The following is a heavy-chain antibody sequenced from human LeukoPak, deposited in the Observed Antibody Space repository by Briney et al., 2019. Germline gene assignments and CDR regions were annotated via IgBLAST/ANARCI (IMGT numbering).Heavy chain of an antibody. CDR1: GYTFTSYY. D-gene: IGHD3-22*01. CDR3: ARDGGSSGWFDY. Sequence: ASVKVSCKASGYTFTSYYMHWVRQAPGQGREWMGIINPSGGSTSYAQKFQGRVTMTRDTSTSTVYMELSSLRSEATAVYYCARDGGSSGWFDYWGQGTLVTVSS. V-gene: IGHV1-46*01. J-gene: IGHJ4*02. CDR2: INPSGGST.